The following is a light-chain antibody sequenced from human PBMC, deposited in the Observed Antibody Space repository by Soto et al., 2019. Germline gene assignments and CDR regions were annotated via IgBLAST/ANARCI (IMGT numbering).Light chain of an antibody. V-gene: IGKV3-20*01. CDR3: QQYGSSPT. CDR1: QSVRTS. CDR2: DAS. Sequence: EVVLTQSPSTLSLSPGERATLSCRASQSVRTSLAWYQHKPGQAPRLVIYDASLRANGVPARFGGSGSGTDFTLTISRLEPEDFAVYLCQQYGSSPTFGQGTKVDIK. J-gene: IGKJ1*01.